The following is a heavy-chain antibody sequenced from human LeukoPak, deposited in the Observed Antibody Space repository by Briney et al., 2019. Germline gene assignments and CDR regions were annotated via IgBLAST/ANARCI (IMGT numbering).Heavy chain of an antibody. V-gene: IGHV3-43*02. D-gene: IGHD1-14*01. CDR2: VTANGGGT. CDR3: AKILNPHAFDI. Sequence: GGSLRLSCAASGFTFDDYAMHWVRQAPGKGPEWVSYVTANGGGTYYADSVKGRFVISRDNSKNSLYLQMNILRPEDTALYYCAKILNPHAFDIWGQGTMVTVSS. CDR1: GFTFDDYA. J-gene: IGHJ3*02.